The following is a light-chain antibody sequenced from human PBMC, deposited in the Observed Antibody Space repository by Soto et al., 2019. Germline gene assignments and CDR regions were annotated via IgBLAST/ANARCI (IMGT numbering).Light chain of an antibody. CDR2: DVT. J-gene: IGLJ3*02. Sequence: QSALTQPASVSGSPGQSITISCTGSSSDIGAYNYVSWYQQHPGKAPKLMIYDVTNRPSGLSNRFSGSKSGSTASLTISGLRAEDEADYYCSSYTSSRIRVFGGGTKLTVL. CDR3: SSYTSSRIRV. V-gene: IGLV2-14*01. CDR1: SSDIGAYNY.